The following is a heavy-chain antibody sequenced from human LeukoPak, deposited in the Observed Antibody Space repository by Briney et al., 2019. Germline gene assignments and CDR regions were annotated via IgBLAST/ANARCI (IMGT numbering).Heavy chain of an antibody. D-gene: IGHD2-15*01. Sequence: GGSLRLSCAASGFTFSSYGMHWVRQAPGKGLEWVAVIWYDGSNKYYADSVKGRFTISRDNSKNTLYLQMNSLRAEDTAVYYCARDSGSGYLDYWGQGTLVTVSS. J-gene: IGHJ4*02. CDR3: ARDSGSGYLDY. CDR1: GFTFSSYG. CDR2: IWYDGSNK. V-gene: IGHV3-33*01.